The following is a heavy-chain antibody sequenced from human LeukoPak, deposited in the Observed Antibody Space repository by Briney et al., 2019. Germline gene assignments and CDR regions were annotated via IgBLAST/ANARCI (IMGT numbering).Heavy chain of an antibody. D-gene: IGHD6-13*01. V-gene: IGHV4-61*02. CDR2: IYTSGST. CDR3: ARVPLDLAAAGAGWFDP. J-gene: IGHJ5*02. Sequence: SETLSLTCTVSGGSISSGSYYWNWIRQPAGKGLEWIGRIYTSGSTYYNPSLKSRVTISVDTSKNQFSLKLSSVTAADTAVYYCARVPLDLAAAGAGWFDPWGQGTLVTVSS. CDR1: GGSISSGSYY.